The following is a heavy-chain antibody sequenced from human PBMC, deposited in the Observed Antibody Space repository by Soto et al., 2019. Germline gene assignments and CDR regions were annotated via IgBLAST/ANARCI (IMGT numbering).Heavy chain of an antibody. Sequence: SVKVSCKASGYTFTGYYMHWLRQSAGQGLEWMGWINPNSGGTNYAQKFQGRVTMTRDTSISTAYMELSRLRSDDTAVYYCARETHYCSSTSCPPDYWGQGTLVTVSS. V-gene: IGHV1-2*02. CDR3: ARETHYCSSTSCPPDY. J-gene: IGHJ4*02. CDR2: INPNSGGT. CDR1: GYTFTGYY. D-gene: IGHD2-2*01.